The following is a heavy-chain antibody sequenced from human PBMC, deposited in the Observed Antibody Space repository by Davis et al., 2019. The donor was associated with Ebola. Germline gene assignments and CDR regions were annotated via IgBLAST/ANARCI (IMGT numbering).Heavy chain of an antibody. D-gene: IGHD6-19*01. CDR1: GFTFSDYY. CDR2: ISSSGSSM. Sequence: GGSLRLSCAASGFTFSDYYMNWIRQAPGKGLECISYISSSGSSMYYADSVKGRFTISRDNAKNSLYLQMNGLRPEDTAVYYCARDLLSGWYYLDHWGQGTLVTVSS. J-gene: IGHJ4*02. CDR3: ARDLLSGWYYLDH. V-gene: IGHV3-11*04.